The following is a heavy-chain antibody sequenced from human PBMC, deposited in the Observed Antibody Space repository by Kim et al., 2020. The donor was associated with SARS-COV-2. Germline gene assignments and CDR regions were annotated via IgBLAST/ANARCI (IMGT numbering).Heavy chain of an antibody. V-gene: IGHV1-2*05. CDR1: GYTFTAYY. CDR2: INPNSGGT. D-gene: IGHD2-21*01. CDR3: ARGNTGDHPRNCALDV. Sequence: ASVKVSCKASGYTFTAYYIHWVRQAPGQGLEWMGRINPNSGGTNLVQKFQGRVTMTGDTSISTVYMEVTRLRSDDTVVYYWARGNTGDHPRNCALDVWGQ. J-gene: IGHJ6*02.